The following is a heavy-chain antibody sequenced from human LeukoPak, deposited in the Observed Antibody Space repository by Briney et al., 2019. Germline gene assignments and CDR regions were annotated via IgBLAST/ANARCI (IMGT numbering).Heavy chain of an antibody. CDR1: GYTFTTYG. D-gene: IGHD3-22*01. CDR3: ARGLVVVTPWFDP. J-gene: IGHJ5*02. CDR2: ISAYNGNT. Sequence: ASVTVSCKTSGYTFTTYGISWVRQAPGQGLEWMGWISAYNGNTNYAQKLQGRVTMTTDTSTSTAYMELRSLRSDDTAVYYCARGLVVVTPWFDPWGQGTLVTVSS. V-gene: IGHV1-18*01.